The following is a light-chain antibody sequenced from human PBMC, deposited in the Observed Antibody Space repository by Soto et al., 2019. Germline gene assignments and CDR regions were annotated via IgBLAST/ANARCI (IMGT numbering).Light chain of an antibody. Sequence: DIQMTQSPSSLSASVGDRVTITCRASQGITNFLAWYQQKPGTAPKLLIYAASTLHSGVPSRFSGSGYGTEFTLNISSLQPEDAASYYCQKYSSAPFTFGPWTKLEIK. CDR3: QKYSSAPFT. CDR2: AAS. V-gene: IGKV1-27*01. CDR1: QGITNF. J-gene: IGKJ3*01.